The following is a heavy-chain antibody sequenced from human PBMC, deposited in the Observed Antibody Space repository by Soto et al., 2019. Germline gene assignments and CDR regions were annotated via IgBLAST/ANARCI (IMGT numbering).Heavy chain of an antibody. D-gene: IGHD6-6*01. CDR2: MYHSGIT. Sequence: SETLSLTCTVSGGSISSYYWSWIRQPPGKGLEWIGSMYHSGITYYNLSLKSRVTISVDTSKNQWSLKLSSATAADTAVYYCARSMYSTSAQLYYGMDVWGQGTTVTVSS. J-gene: IGHJ6*02. CDR1: GGSISSYY. CDR3: ARSMYSTSAQLYYGMDV. V-gene: IGHV4-59*08.